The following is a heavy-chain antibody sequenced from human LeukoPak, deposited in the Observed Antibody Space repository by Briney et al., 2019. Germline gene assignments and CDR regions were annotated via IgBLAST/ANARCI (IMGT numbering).Heavy chain of an antibody. D-gene: IGHD3-10*01. CDR2: IGTAGDT. CDR3: ARGYYGSGSYYYYGMDV. J-gene: IGHJ6*02. V-gene: IGHV3-13*01. CDR1: GFTFSSYD. Sequence: QSGGSLRLSCAASGFTFSSYDMHWVRQATGKGLEWVSAIGTAGDTYYPGSVKGRFTISRENAKNSLYLQTNSLRAGDTAVYYCARGYYGSGSYYYYGMDVWGQGTTVTVSS.